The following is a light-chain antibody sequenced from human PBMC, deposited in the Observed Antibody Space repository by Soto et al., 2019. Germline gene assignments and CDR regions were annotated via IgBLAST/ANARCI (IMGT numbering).Light chain of an antibody. J-gene: IGLJ1*01. V-gene: IGLV2-14*01. CDR3: SSYTISSTLYV. Sequence: QSALTQPASVSGSPGQSITISCTGTSSDVGGYNYVSWYQQHPGKAPKFMIYAVSNRPSGVSHRFSGSKSGNTASLTISGLQAEDGADYYCSSYTISSTLYVFGTGTKLTVL. CDR2: AVS. CDR1: SSDVGGYNY.